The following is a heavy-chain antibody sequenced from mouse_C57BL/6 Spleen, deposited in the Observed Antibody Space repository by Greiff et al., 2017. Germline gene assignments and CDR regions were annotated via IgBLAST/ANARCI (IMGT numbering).Heavy chain of an antibody. Sequence: QVQLQQSGPELVKPGASVKISCKASGYAFSSSWMNWVKQRPGKGLEWIGRIYPGDGDTNYNGKFKGKATLTADKSSSTAYMQRSSLTSEDSAVYFDARQGIWDTTVVAAYYYAMDYWGQGTSVTVSS. CDR3: ARQGIWDTTVVAAYYYAMDY. CDR1: GYAFSSSW. D-gene: IGHD1-1*01. J-gene: IGHJ4*01. V-gene: IGHV1-82*01. CDR2: IYPGDGDT.